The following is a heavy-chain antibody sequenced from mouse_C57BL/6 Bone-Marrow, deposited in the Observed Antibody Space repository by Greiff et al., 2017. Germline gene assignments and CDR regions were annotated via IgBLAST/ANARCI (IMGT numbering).Heavy chain of an antibody. V-gene: IGHV5-17*01. J-gene: IGHJ3*01. D-gene: IGHD1-1*01. Sequence: DVKLVESGGGLVKPGGSLKLSCAASGFTFSDYGMHWVRQAPEKGLEWVAYISSGSSTIYYADTVKGRFTISRDNAKNTLFLQMTSLRSEDTAMYYCASYGSSYNPFAYWGQGTLVTVSA. CDR3: ASYGSSYNPFAY. CDR1: GFTFSDYG. CDR2: ISSGSSTI.